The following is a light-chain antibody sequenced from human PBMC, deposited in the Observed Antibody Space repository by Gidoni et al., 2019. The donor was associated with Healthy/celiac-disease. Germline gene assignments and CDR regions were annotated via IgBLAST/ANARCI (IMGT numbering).Light chain of an antibody. V-gene: IGLV1-40*01. J-gene: IGLJ3*02. Sequence: QSVLTQPPSASGAPGQRVTITCTGSSANIGAGYDVHWYHQLPGTAPKLLIYGNNNRPSGVPDRFSGSKSGTSASLAITGLQAEDEADYYCQSYDSSLSGWVFGGGTKLTVL. CDR2: GNN. CDR3: QSYDSSLSGWV. CDR1: SANIGAGYD.